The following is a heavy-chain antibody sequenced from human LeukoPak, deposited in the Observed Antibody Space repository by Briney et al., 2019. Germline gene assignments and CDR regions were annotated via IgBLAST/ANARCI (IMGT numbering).Heavy chain of an antibody. CDR1: GDSVSSNSAA. CDR2: TYYRSKWYN. V-gene: IGHV6-1*01. Sequence: PSQTLSLTCAISGDSVSSNSAAWNWIRQSPSRGLEWLGRTYYRSKWYNDYAVSVKSRITINPDTSKNQFSLQLNSVTPEDTAVYYCARDWGRSSGWYRGAFDIWGQGTMVTVSS. J-gene: IGHJ3*02. CDR3: ARDWGRSSGWYRGAFDI. D-gene: IGHD6-19*01.